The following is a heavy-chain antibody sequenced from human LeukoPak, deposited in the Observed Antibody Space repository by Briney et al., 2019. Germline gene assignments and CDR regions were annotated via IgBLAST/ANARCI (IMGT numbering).Heavy chain of an antibody. CDR2: IFHTGSGST. J-gene: IGHJ4*02. D-gene: IGHD6-19*01. Sequence: SETLSLTCTVSGGSISPYCWSWIRQPPGKGLEWIGYIFHTGSGSTSHNPSLKSRVTISVDTSKNQFSLNLNSVTAADTAVYYCARHAVYAGSRWVFDYWGQGTLVTVSS. V-gene: IGHV4-59*08. CDR3: ARHAVYAGSRWVFDY. CDR1: GGSISPYC.